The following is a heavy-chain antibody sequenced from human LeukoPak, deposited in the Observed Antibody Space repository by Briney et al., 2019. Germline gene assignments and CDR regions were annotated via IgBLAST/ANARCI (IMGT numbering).Heavy chain of an antibody. J-gene: IGHJ4*02. D-gene: IGHD6-6*01. CDR3: ARGPNSNWSGLDF. CDR2: ISPTGSTT. V-gene: IGHV3-74*01. Sequence: GGSLRLSCTASGFSFSGHWMHWARQLPGKGLVWVSRISPTGSTTSYADSVKGRFTVSRDNAKNTLYLQVNNLRAEDTAVYYCARGPNSNWSGLDFWGQGTLVTVTS. CDR1: GFSFSGHW.